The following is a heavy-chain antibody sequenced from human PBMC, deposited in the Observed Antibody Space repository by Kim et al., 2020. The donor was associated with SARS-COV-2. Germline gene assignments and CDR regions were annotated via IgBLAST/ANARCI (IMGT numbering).Heavy chain of an antibody. D-gene: IGHD3-3*01. Sequence: GGSLRLSCTASGFTFGDYAMSWVRQAPGKGLEWVGFIRSKAYGGTTEYAASVKGRFTISRDDSKSIAYLQMNSLKTEDTAVYYCTTRGITIFGVVGGNLDYWGQGTLVTVSS. CDR1: GFTFGDYA. V-gene: IGHV3-49*04. J-gene: IGHJ4*02. CDR2: IRSKAYGGTT. CDR3: TTRGITIFGVVGGNLDY.